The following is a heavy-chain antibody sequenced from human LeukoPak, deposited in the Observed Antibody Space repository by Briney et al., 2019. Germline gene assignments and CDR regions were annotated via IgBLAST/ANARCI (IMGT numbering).Heavy chain of an antibody. CDR3: AKEGDYYPAEGQDY. D-gene: IGHD2-21*01. CDR2: ISGSGGST. V-gene: IGHV3-23*01. J-gene: IGHJ4*02. Sequence: GGSLRLSCAASGFTFSTYAMNWVRQAPGKGLEWVSAISGSGGSTYYADSVKGRFTISRDNSKNTLYLQMNSLRAEDTAVYYCAKEGDYYPAEGQDYWGQGTLVTVSS. CDR1: GFTFSTYA.